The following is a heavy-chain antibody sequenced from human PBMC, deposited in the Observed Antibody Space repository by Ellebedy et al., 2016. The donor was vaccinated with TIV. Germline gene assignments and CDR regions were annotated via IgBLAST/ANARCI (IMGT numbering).Heavy chain of an antibody. D-gene: IGHD3-22*01. J-gene: IGHJ4*02. V-gene: IGHV1-69*04. Sequence: ASVKVSCKASGGTLSSYGLSWVRQAPGQGLEWMGRIIAILGIENYAQKFQGRVTITADNSTNTVYMEMRSLRSEDTAVYYCARDYDSSGYSVYWGQGSLVTVSP. CDR3: ARDYDSSGYSVY. CDR1: GGTLSSYG. CDR2: IIAILGIE.